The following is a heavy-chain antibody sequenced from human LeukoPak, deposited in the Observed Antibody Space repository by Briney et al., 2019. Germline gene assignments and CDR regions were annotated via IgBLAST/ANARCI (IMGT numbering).Heavy chain of an antibody. D-gene: IGHD6-6*01. Sequence: PSETLSLTCTVSGGSISSYYWSWIRQPSGKGLEWIGHIYYSGSTTYNPSLKSRVTISVDTSKNQFSLKLISVTAADTAVYYCASAARHPHYYYYYYMDVWGKGTTVTVSS. V-gene: IGHV4-59*01. J-gene: IGHJ6*03. CDR2: IYYSGST. CDR3: ASAARHPHYYYYYYMDV. CDR1: GGSISSYY.